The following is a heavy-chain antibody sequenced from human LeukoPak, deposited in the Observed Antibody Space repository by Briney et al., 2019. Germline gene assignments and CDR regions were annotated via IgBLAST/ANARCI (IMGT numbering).Heavy chain of an antibody. CDR2: ISGSGDNT. Sequence: GGSLRLSCAASGFTFSSYAMSWVRQAPGKGLEWVSGISGSGDNTYYADSVKGRFTISRDNSKNTLYVQVNSLGTEDTAAYYCAKDSNLLWFGELSNFDYWGQGTLVTVSS. V-gene: IGHV3-23*01. CDR1: GFTFSSYA. J-gene: IGHJ4*02. CDR3: AKDSNLLWFGELSNFDY. D-gene: IGHD3-10*01.